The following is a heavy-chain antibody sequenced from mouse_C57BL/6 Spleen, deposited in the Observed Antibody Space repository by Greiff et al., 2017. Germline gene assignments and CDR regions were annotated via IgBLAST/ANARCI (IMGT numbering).Heavy chain of an antibody. CDR1: GYTFTDYN. CDR3: AEAQPYAMDY. J-gene: IGHJ4*01. V-gene: IGHV1-22*01. CDR2: INPNNGGT. D-gene: IGHD6-1*01. Sequence: VQLKQSGPELVKPGASVKMSCKASGYTFTDYNMHWVKQSHGKSLEWIGYINPNNGGTSYNQKFKGKATLTVNKSSSTAYMELRSLTSEDSAVYYCAEAQPYAMDYWGQGTSVTVSS.